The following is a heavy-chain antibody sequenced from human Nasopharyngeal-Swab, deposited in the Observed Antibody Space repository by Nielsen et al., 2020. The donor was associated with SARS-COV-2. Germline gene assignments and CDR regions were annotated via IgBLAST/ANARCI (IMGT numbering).Heavy chain of an antibody. CDR2: IYPGDSDT. CDR3: ARPLKQWLGGDAFGI. Sequence: GESLKISCKGSGYSFTSYWIGWVRQMPGKGLEWMGIIYPGDSDTRYSPSFQGQVTISADKSISTAYLQWSSLKASDTAMYYCARPLKQWLGGDAFGIWGQGTMVTVSS. D-gene: IGHD6-19*01. J-gene: IGHJ3*02. CDR1: GYSFTSYW. V-gene: IGHV5-51*01.